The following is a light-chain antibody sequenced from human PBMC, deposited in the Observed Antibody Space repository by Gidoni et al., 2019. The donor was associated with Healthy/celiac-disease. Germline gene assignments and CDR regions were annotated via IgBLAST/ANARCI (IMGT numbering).Light chain of an antibody. CDR3: QQSYSTPPT. CDR1: QSISSY. J-gene: IGKJ2*01. CDR2: AAS. V-gene: IGKV1-39*01. Sequence: EIQMTQSPSSLSASVGDRVTITCRASQSISSYLNWYQQKPGKAPKLLIYAASSLQSGVPSRFSGSGSGTDFTLTISSLQPEDFATYYCQQSYSTPPTFGQXTKLEIK.